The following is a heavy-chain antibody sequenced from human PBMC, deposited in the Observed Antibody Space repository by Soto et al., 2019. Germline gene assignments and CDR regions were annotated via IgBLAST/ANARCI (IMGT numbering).Heavy chain of an antibody. J-gene: IGHJ4*02. CDR2: ISGSGGST. CDR1: GLTFSNYA. Sequence: GGPLRLPSAASGLTFSNYAVTWVRQAPGKGLEWVSTISGSGGSTYYADSVKGRFTISRDNSKNTLYLQMNSLRAEDTAVYYCAKDQGSSWYEIGYWGQGTLVTVSS. D-gene: IGHD6-13*01. V-gene: IGHV3-23*01. CDR3: AKDQGSSWYEIGY.